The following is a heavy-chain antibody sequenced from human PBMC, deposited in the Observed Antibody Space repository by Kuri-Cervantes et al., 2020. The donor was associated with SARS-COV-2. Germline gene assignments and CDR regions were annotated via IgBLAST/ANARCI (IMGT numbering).Heavy chain of an antibody. CDR1: GGSISSSSYY. CDR3: ARQLRTRAFDI. J-gene: IGHJ3*02. Sequence: GPLRLSCTVSGGSISSSSYYWGWIRQPPGKGLEWIGSIYYSGSTYYNPSLKSRVTIYVDTSKNQFSLKLSSVTAADSAVYYCARQLRTRAFDIWGQGTMVTVSS. CDR2: IYYSGST. V-gene: IGHV4-39*01. D-gene: IGHD3-3*01.